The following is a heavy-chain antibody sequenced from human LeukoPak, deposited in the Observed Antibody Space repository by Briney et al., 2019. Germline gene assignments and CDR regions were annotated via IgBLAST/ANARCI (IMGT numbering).Heavy chain of an antibody. V-gene: IGHV1-2*02. D-gene: IGHD3-10*01. J-gene: IGHJ5*02. Sequence: ASVKVSCKASGYTYPGFYIHWVRQAPGQGLEWMGWINPNSGDTNSAQKFQGRATMTRDTSISTAYIELRRLKSDDTAVYYCAIASFTFLRGVAWFDPWGQGTLVTVSS. CDR3: AIASFTFLRGVAWFDP. CDR1: GYTYPGFY. CDR2: INPNSGDT.